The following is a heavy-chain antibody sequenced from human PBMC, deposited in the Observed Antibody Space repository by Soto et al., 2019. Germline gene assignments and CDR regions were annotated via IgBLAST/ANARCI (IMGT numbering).Heavy chain of an antibody. Sequence: QVQLVESGGGVVQPGRSLRLSCVVSGFTLSTYDLHWVRQAPGKGLEWVALISHDGSNEYYGDSVKGRFTISRDNSKNTLYLQMNSLLSEDTAVYYCAKATVYDILTGHAYYYGMDVWGQGTTVTVSS. V-gene: IGHV3-30*18. CDR3: AKATVYDILTGHAYYYGMDV. CDR1: GFTLSTYD. J-gene: IGHJ6*02. D-gene: IGHD3-9*01. CDR2: ISHDGSNE.